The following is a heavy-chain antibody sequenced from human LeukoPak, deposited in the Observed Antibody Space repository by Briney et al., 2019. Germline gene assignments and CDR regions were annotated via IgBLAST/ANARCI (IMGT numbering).Heavy chain of an antibody. V-gene: IGHV1-2*02. CDR3: ARDPIEITFGGVIVVHYGMDV. D-gene: IGHD3-16*01. CDR2: INPISGGA. Sequence: ASVKVSCKASGYSLTGYFMHWVRQAPGQGLEWMGWINPISGGANYAQRFQGRVTMTRDTSMNTAFLELSRLTSDDTAVYYCARDPIEITFGGVIVVHYGMDVWGQGTTVTVSS. CDR1: GYSLTGYF. J-gene: IGHJ6*02.